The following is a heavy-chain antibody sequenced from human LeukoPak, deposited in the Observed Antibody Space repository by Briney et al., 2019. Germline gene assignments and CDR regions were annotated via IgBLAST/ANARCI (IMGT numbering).Heavy chain of an antibody. J-gene: IGHJ3*02. CDR3: ARDEPLGIGATQIDAFDI. D-gene: IGHD7-27*01. CDR1: GGTLSSYA. Sequence: GSSVKVSCKASGGTLSSYAISWVRQAPGQGLEWMGGIIPIFGTANYAQKFQGRVTITADESTSTAYMELSSLRSEDTAVYYCARDEPLGIGATQIDAFDIWGQGTMVTVSS. CDR2: IIPIFGTA. V-gene: IGHV1-69*01.